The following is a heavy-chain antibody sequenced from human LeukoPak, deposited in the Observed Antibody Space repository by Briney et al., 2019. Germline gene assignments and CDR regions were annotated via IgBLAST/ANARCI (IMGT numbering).Heavy chain of an antibody. D-gene: IGHD1-20*01. CDR3: ARELGGLIGTIPPFDC. Sequence: GGSLRLSCAASGFTFNTYSMNWVRQAPGKGLEWVSSISSNSNHIYYADSVKGRFTISRDNAKNSLYLQMNSLRAVGTAVYYCARELGGLIGTIPPFDCWGQGTLVTVSS. J-gene: IGHJ4*02. V-gene: IGHV3-21*01. CDR2: ISSNSNHI. CDR1: GFTFNTYS.